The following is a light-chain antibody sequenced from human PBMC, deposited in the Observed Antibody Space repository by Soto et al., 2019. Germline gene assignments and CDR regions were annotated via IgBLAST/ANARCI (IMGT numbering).Light chain of an antibody. CDR1: QSVGSS. CDR2: DSS. CDR3: QQRSNWPIT. V-gene: IGKV3-11*01. Sequence: EIVLTQSPATLSLSPGERATLSCRASQSVGSSLAWYQQKPGQAPRLLINDSSNRATGIPARFSGSGSGTDFTLTISSLEPEDFAVYYCQQRSNWPITFGQGTKV. J-gene: IGKJ1*01.